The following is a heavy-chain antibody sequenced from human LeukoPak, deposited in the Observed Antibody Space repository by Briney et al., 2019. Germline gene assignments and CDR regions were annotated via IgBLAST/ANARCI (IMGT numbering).Heavy chain of an antibody. CDR1: GFTFDDYG. V-gene: IGHV3-20*04. CDR3: AKIDSSHYYYMDV. J-gene: IGHJ6*03. CDR2: INWNDGSI. D-gene: IGHD5-18*01. Sequence: GGSLRLSCAASGFTFDDYGMSWVRQAPGKGLEWVSGINWNDGSIGYADSVKGRFTISRDNSKNTLYLQMNSLRAEDTAVYYCAKIDSSHYYYMDVWGKGTTVTVSS.